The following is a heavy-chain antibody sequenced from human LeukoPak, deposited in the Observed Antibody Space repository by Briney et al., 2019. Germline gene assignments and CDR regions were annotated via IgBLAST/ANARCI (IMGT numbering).Heavy chain of an antibody. Sequence: GGTLRLSCAASGFTFSDYYMSWIRQAPGKGLEWVSYISSSGNTVKYADSVKGRFTISRDNAKNSLYLQMNSLRAEDTAVYYCARDQVSVAGTGIDYWGQGTLVTVSS. D-gene: IGHD6-19*01. V-gene: IGHV3-11*04. J-gene: IGHJ4*02. CDR1: GFTFSDYY. CDR2: ISSSGNTV. CDR3: ARDQVSVAGTGIDY.